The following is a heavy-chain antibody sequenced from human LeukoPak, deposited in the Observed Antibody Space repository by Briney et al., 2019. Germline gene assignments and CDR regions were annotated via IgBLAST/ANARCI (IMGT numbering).Heavy chain of an antibody. V-gene: IGHV1-18*01. J-gene: IGHJ4*02. CDR3: ARLYSGYEFDY. CDR2: ISAYNGNT. CDR1: GGTFSSYA. Sequence: ASVKVSCKASGGTFSSYAISWVRQAPGQGLEWMGWISAYNGNTNYAQKLQGRVTITTDTSTSTAYMELRSLRSDDTAVYYCARLYSGYEFDYWGQGTLVTVSS. D-gene: IGHD5-12*01.